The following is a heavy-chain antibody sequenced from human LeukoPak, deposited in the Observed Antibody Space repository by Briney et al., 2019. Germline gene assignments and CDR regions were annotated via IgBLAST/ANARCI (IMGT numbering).Heavy chain of an antibody. J-gene: IGHJ1*01. D-gene: IGHD4-23*01. Sequence: SETLSLTCTVSGGSISSSSYYWGWIRQPPGKGLEWIGSIYYSGSTYYNPSLKSRVTISVDTSKNQFSLKLSSVTAADTAIYYCARYLDYGGNSRVFQHWGQGTLVTVSS. V-gene: IGHV4-39*01. CDR2: IYYSGST. CDR1: GGSISSSSYY. CDR3: ARYLDYGGNSRVFQH.